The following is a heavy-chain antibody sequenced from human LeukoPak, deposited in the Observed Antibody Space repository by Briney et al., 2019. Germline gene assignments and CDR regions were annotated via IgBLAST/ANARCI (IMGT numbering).Heavy chain of an antibody. J-gene: IGHJ4*02. D-gene: IGHD3-3*01. CDR1: GFTFSIYE. V-gene: IGHV3-11*06. CDR3: ATNFWGGYSPFDY. CDR2: ISSSSSYT. Sequence: PGGSLRLSCAACGFTFSIYEMSWIRQAPGKGLEWVSYISSSSSYTNYADSVKGRFTISRDNAKNSLYLQMNSLRAEDTAVYYCATNFWGGYSPFDYWGQGTLVTVSS.